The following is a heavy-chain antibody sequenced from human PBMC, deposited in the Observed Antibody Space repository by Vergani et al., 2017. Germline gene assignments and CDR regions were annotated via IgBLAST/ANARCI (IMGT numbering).Heavy chain of an antibody. CDR2: IIPIFGTA. CDR1: GGTFSSYA. D-gene: IGHD5-18*01. CDR3: ARQSSGLATRIQLWGLYYYGMDV. V-gene: IGHV1-69*01. Sequence: QVQLVQSGAEVKKPGSSVKVSCKASGGTFSSYAISWVRQAPGQGLEWMGGIIPIFGTANYAQKFQGRVTIPADESTSTAYMELSSLRSEDTAVYYCARQSSGLATRIQLWGLYYYGMDVWGQGTTVTVSS. J-gene: IGHJ6*02.